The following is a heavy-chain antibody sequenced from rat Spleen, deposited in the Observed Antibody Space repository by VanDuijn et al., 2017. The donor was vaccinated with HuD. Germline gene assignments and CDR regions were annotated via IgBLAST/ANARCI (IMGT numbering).Heavy chain of an antibody. V-gene: IGHV5-22*01. J-gene: IGHJ4*01. CDR3: ARPCSRRYVMDA. CDR1: GFTFSDYD. Sequence: EVQLVKSGGGLVQPGKSMKLSCAASGFTFSDYDMAWVRQAPTKGLEWVASISFDGSSTYYGDSVKGRFTISRDNAKSTLYLQMNSLRSEDTATYYCARPCSRRYVMDAWGQGASVTVSS. CDR2: ISFDGSST. D-gene: IGHD1-2*01.